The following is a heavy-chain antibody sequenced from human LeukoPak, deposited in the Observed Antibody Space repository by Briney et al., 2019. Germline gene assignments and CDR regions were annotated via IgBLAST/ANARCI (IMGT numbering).Heavy chain of an antibody. V-gene: IGHV4-4*07. J-gene: IGHJ6*03. CDR1: GVSISNYY. D-gene: IGHD6-6*01. CDR3: ARDVRRSSSSSNSYYYYMDV. CDR2: IYTSGST. Sequence: SETLSLTCTVSGVSISNYYWSWIRQPAGKGLEWIGRIYTSGSTNYNPSLKSRVTMSLATSKNQFSLKLDSVTAADTAVYYCARDVRRSSSSSNSYYYYMDVWGKGTTVTVSS.